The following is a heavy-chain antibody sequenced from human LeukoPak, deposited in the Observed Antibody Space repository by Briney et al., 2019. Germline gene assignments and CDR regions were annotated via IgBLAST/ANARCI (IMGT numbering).Heavy chain of an antibody. CDR1: GYSISSGYY. D-gene: IGHD3-10*01. Sequence: SETLSLTCTVSGYSISSGYYWGWLRQPPGKGLEWIGSIYHSGSTYYNSSLKSRVTISVDKSKNQFSLKLSSVTAADTAVYYCARTVRGVIYWFDPWGQGTLVTVSS. CDR2: IYHSGST. CDR3: ARTVRGVIYWFDP. J-gene: IGHJ5*02. V-gene: IGHV4-38-2*02.